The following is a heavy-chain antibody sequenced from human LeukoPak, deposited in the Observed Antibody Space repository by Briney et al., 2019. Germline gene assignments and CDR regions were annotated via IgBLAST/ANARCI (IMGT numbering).Heavy chain of an antibody. J-gene: IGHJ4*02. CDR3: GKHDSSSDY. CDR2: IRSDGSDK. CDR1: GFIFSTYG. Sequence: PGGSLRLSCAASGFIFSTYGMHWVRQAPGKGLEWVAFIRSDGSDKSYAGSVMGRFTISRDNSKNMLYLQMNTLRAEDTAVYYCGKHDSSSDYWGQGTLVTVSS. V-gene: IGHV3-30*02. D-gene: IGHD3-22*01.